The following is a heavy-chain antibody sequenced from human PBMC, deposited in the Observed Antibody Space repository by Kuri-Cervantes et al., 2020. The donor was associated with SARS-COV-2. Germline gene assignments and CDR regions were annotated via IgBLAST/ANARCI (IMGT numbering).Heavy chain of an antibody. Sequence: SETLSLTCAVYGGSFSVYYWSWIRQPPGKGLEWIGEINHSGSTNYNPSLKSRVAISVDTSKNQFSLKLSSVTAADTAVYYCVSGSGYSSIFENWGQGTLVTVSS. J-gene: IGHJ4*02. CDR1: GGSFSVYY. CDR2: INHSGST. CDR3: VSGSGYSSIFEN. D-gene: IGHD3-9*01. V-gene: IGHV4-34*01.